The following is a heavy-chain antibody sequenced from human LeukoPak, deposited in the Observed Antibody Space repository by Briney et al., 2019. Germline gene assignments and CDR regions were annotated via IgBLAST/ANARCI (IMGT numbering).Heavy chain of an antibody. J-gene: IGHJ5*02. V-gene: IGHV4-30-2*01. CDR1: GGSISSGGYY. D-gene: IGHD3-10*01. CDR2: IYHSGST. Sequence: SETLSLTCTVSGGSISSGGYYWSWIRQPPGKGLEWIGYIYHSGSTYYNPSLKSRVTISVDRSKNQFSLKLSSVTAADTAVYYCARDRGRLVLGWFDPWGQGTLVSVSS. CDR3: ARDRGRLVLGWFDP.